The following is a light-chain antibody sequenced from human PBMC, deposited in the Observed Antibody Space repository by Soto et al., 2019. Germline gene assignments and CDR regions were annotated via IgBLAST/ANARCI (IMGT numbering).Light chain of an antibody. Sequence: QSALTQPRSVSGSPGQSVTISCTGTSSDVGGYNYVSWYQQHPGKAPKLMIYEVSKRPSGVSNRFSGSKSGNTASLTISGLQAEDEADYYCCSYAGSSTFPYVFGTGTKLTVL. CDR2: EVS. V-gene: IGLV2-11*01. CDR1: SSDVGGYNY. J-gene: IGLJ1*01. CDR3: CSYAGSSTFPYV.